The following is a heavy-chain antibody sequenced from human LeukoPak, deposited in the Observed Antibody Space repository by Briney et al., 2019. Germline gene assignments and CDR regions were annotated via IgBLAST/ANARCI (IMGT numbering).Heavy chain of an antibody. J-gene: IGHJ4*02. V-gene: IGHV4-39*07. CDR1: GGSISSSSYY. CDR2: IYYSGNT. D-gene: IGHD6-19*01. Sequence: SETLSLTGTVSGGSISSSSYYWGWIRQPPGKGLEWIGRIYYSGNTYYNPSLKSRVTISVDTSKNQFSLKLSSVTAADTAVYYCARDSSWLGLYYFDYWGQGTLVTVPS. CDR3: ARDSSWLGLYYFDY.